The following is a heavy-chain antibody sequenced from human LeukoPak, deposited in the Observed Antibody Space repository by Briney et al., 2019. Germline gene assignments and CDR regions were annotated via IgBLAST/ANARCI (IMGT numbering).Heavy chain of an antibody. CDR1: GYTFTGYY. J-gene: IGHJ5*02. V-gene: IGHV1-2*02. CDR3: ATSWGAMVRGGWFDP. CDR2: INPNSGGT. Sequence: ASVKVSCKASGYTFTGYYMHWVRQAPGQGLEWMGWINPNSGGTNYAQKFQGRVTMTRDTSISTAYMELSSLRSEDTAVYYCATSWGAMVRGGWFDPGAREPWSPSPQ. D-gene: IGHD3-10*01.